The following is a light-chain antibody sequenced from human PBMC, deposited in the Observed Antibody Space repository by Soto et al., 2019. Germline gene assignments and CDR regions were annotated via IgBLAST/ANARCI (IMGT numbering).Light chain of an antibody. CDR3: TSYTSRSTFYV. Sequence: QSALTQPASVSGSPGQSITISCTRASSDIGGYAYVSWYQQHPGIAPKLMIYDVNYRPSGVSNRFSGSESGNTASLTISGLQTEAEADFYCTSYTSRSTFYVFGAGTKVTVL. CDR1: SSDIGGYAY. J-gene: IGLJ1*01. V-gene: IGLV2-14*03. CDR2: DVN.